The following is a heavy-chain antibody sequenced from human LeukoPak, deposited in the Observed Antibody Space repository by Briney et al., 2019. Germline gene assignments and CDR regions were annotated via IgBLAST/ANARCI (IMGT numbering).Heavy chain of an antibody. CDR2: MSPNSGDT. CDR1: GYTFTTHD. J-gene: IGHJ4*02. CDR3: VRTPPNWGFDY. D-gene: IGHD3-16*01. Sequence: ASVKVSCRASGYTFTTHDINWVRQATGQGLEWLGWMSPNSGDTGYAQKFQGRVTMTSDSSISTAFMELSSLRSEDTAIYYCVRTPPNWGFDYWGQGTLVTVSS. V-gene: IGHV1-8*01.